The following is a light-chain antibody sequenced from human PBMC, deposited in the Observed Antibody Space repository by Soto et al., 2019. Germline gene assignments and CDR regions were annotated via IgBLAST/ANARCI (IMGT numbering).Light chain of an antibody. CDR2: DAS. CDR3: QQRSNWPIT. V-gene: IGKV3-11*01. Sequence: EIVLTQSPATLSLSPVESATLSCRATRSVSSYLAWYQQKPGQAPRLLIYDASSRPTDIPARFSGSGSGTDFTLTISSLEPEDFALYYCQQRSNWPITFGQGTRLRL. CDR1: RSVSSY. J-gene: IGKJ5*01.